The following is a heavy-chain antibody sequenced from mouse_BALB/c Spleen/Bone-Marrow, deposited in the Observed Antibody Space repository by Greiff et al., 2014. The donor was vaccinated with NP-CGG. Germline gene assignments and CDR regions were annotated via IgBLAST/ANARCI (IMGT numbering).Heavy chain of an antibody. Sequence: VQLKESGAELVKPGASVKLSCTASGFNIKDTYMHWVKQRPEQGLEWIGRIEPANGNTKYVPYFQGKATITADTSSNTAYLHLSSLTSEDTAVYYCASSGNYEGGAMDYWGQGISVTVSS. CDR3: ASSGNYEGGAMDY. CDR2: IEPANGNT. CDR1: GFNIKDTY. V-gene: IGHV14-3*02. D-gene: IGHD2-1*01. J-gene: IGHJ4*01.